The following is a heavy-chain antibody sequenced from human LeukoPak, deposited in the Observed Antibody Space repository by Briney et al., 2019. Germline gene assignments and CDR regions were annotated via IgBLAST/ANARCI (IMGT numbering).Heavy chain of an antibody. CDR2: INWIGGSP. D-gene: IGHD6-19*01. CDR3: ARRFGIAVAGPFDY. J-gene: IGHJ4*02. CDR1: GFTFGDYG. Sequence: GGSLRLSCAASGFTFGDYGMSWVGQAPGKGLDWVSGINWIGGSPGYADSVKGRFTISRDNAKNSLYLQMNSLSAEDTALYYCARRFGIAVAGPFDYWGQGTLVTVSS. V-gene: IGHV3-20*04.